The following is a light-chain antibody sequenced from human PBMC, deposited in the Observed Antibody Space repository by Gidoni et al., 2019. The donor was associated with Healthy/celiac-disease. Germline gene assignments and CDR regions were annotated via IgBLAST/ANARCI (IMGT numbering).Light chain of an antibody. CDR3: QQSYSTPYT. J-gene: IGKJ2*01. CDR2: AAS. Sequence: DIQMTQSTSSLSASVGDRVTITCRASQSINSYLNWYQQKPGKAPKLLIYAASSLQSGVPSRFSGSGSGTDFTLPIRSLQPEDFATYYCQQSYSTPYTFGQGTKLEIQ. CDR1: QSINSY. V-gene: IGKV1-39*01.